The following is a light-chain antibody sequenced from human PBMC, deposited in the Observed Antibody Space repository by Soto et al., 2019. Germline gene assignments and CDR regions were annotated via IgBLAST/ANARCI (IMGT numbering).Light chain of an antibody. J-gene: IGKJ1*01. CDR3: QQYDSYPRT. V-gene: IGKV1-5*03. Sequence: DIQMTQSPSTLSASVGDRVTITCRASQSISNWLAWYQQKPGKAPKLLIYKASNLESGVPSRFSGSGSGTEFTLTISCLQADDLATYYCQQYDSYPRTFGQGTKVEIK. CDR1: QSISNW. CDR2: KAS.